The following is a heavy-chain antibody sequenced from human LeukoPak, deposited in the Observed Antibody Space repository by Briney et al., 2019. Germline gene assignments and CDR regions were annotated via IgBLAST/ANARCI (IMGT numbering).Heavy chain of an antibody. D-gene: IGHD1-26*01. V-gene: IGHV4-34*01. CDR3: ARDGRWELPGHDNWFDP. CDR1: GGSFSGYY. CDR2: INHSGST. J-gene: IGHJ5*02. Sequence: SETLSLTCAVYGGSFSGYYWSWIRQPPGKGLEWIGEINHSGSTNYNPSLKSRVTISVDTSKNQFSLKLSSVTAADTAVYYCARDGRWELPGHDNWFDPWGQGTLVTVSS.